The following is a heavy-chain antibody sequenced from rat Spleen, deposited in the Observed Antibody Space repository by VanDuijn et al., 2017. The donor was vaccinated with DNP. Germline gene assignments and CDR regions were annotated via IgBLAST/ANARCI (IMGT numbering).Heavy chain of an antibody. D-gene: IGHD1-11*01. Sequence: EVQLVESGGGLVQPGRSLKLSCAASGFTFSNYDMAWVRQAPTKGLEWVAAISGGGDITYYRDSVKGRFTISRDNAKSTLYLQMYSLRSEDTATYYCATRNYDYNYFDCWGQGVMVTVSS. CDR1: GFTFSNYD. V-gene: IGHV5-25*01. CDR2: ISGGGDIT. CDR3: ATRNYDYNYFDC. J-gene: IGHJ2*01.